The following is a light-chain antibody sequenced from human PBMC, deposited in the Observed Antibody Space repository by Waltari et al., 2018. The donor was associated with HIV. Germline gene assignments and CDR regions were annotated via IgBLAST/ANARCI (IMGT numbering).Light chain of an antibody. J-gene: IGLJ2*01. V-gene: IGLV6-57*01. CDR2: EDN. Sequence: NFMLTQPNSVSESPGKTVTISCTRSSDSFASHYLQWYQQRPGSSPTTVISEDNQRPSGVPDRFSGSIDSSSNSASLTISGLKTEDEADYYCQSYDSSNPVVFGGGTKLTVL. CDR1: SDSFASHY. CDR3: QSYDSSNPVV.